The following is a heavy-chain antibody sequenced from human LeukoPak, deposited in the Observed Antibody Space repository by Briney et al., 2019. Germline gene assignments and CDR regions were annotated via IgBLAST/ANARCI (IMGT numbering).Heavy chain of an antibody. CDR1: GYTFTSYY. J-gene: IGHJ4*02. Sequence: GASVKVSCKASGYTFTSYYMHWVRQAPGKGLEWMGLVDPEDGETIYAEKFQGRVTITADTSTDTAYMELSSLRSEDTAVYYCATGMPIRPFDYWGQGTLVTVSS. CDR3: ATGMPIRPFDY. CDR2: VDPEDGET. V-gene: IGHV1-69-2*01. D-gene: IGHD2-2*01.